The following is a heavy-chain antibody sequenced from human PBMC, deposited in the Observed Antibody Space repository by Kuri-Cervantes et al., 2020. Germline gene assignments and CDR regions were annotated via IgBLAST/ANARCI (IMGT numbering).Heavy chain of an antibody. Sequence: GESLKISCAASGFTYIIYWVNWVRQAPGKGLEWVANIKQDGGEKYYVDSVKGRFTISRDNAKNSLYLQMNSLRVEGTAVYYWAGGFDGFDGMDLWGQGTTVTVSS. CDR3: AGGFDGFDGMDL. V-gene: IGHV3-7*01. D-gene: IGHD3-10*01. J-gene: IGHJ6*02. CDR2: IKQDGGEK. CDR1: GFTYIIYW.